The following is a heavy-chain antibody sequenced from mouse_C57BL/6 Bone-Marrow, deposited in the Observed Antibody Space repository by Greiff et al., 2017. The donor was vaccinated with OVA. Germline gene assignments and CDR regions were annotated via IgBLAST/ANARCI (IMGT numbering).Heavy chain of an antibody. CDR1: GYAFSSSW. V-gene: IGHV1-82*01. CDR2: IYPGDGDT. Sequence: QVQLQQSGPELVKPGASVKISCKASGYAFSSSWMNWVKQRPGKGLEWIGRIYPGDGDTNYNGKFKGKATLTADKSSSTAYMPLSSRTSEDSAVYFCARLRWLLDYFDYWGQGTTLTVSA. D-gene: IGHD2-3*01. CDR3: ARLRWLLDYFDY. J-gene: IGHJ2*01.